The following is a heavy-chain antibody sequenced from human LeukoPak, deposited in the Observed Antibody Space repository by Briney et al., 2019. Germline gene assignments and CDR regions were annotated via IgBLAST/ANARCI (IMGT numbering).Heavy chain of an antibody. V-gene: IGHV3-30*03. D-gene: IGHD6-13*01. J-gene: IGHJ4*02. Sequence: GGSLRLSCAASGFTFSSYSMNWVRQAPGKGLEWVAVISYDGSNKYYADSVKGRFTISRDNSKNTLYLQMNSLRAEDTAVYYCARLTAAGDYWGQGTLVTVSS. CDR1: GFTFSSYS. CDR3: ARLTAAGDY. CDR2: ISYDGSNK.